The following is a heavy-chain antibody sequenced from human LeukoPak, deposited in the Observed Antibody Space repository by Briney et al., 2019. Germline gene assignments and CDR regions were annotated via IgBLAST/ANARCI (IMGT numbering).Heavy chain of an antibody. V-gene: IGHV3-9*01. D-gene: IGHD5-12*01. CDR2: ISWNSGSI. Sequence: GRSLRLSCAASGFTFDDYSMHWVRQAPGKGLEWVSGISWNSGSIGYADSVKGRFTISRDNAKNSLYLQMNSLRAEDTAVYYCARDSEGWYSGYDLNWFDPWGQGTLVTVSS. J-gene: IGHJ5*02. CDR3: ARDSEGWYSGYDLNWFDP. CDR1: GFTFDDYS.